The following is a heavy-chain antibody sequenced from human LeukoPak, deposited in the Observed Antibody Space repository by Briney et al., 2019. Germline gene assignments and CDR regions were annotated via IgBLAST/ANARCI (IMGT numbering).Heavy chain of an antibody. CDR2: IKQDGSEK. CDR3: ARVSVRFGKTIFDY. V-gene: IGHV3-7*03. Sequence: PGGSLRLSCAASGFTFSSYWMSWVRQAPGKGLEWVANIKQDGSEKYYVDSVKGRFTISRDNAKNSLYLQMNSLRAEDTAVYYCARVSVRFGKTIFDYWGQGTLVTVSS. CDR1: GFTFSSYW. D-gene: IGHD3-10*01. J-gene: IGHJ4*02.